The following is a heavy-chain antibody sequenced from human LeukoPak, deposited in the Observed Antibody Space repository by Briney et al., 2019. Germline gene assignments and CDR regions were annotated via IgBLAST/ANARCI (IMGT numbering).Heavy chain of an antibody. V-gene: IGHV3-23*01. Sequence: GGSLRLSCAASGFTFRSYAMSWVRQAPGKGLEWVSVISGNGGSTHYADSVKGRFTISRDNSKNTLYLQMNSLRAEDTAIYYCAKAHSSSWYYFDNWGQGTLVTVSS. D-gene: IGHD3-22*01. J-gene: IGHJ4*02. CDR1: GFTFRSYA. CDR3: AKAHSSSWYYFDN. CDR2: ISGNGGST.